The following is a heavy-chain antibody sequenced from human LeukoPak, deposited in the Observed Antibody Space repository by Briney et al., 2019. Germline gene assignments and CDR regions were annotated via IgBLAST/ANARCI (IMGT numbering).Heavy chain of an antibody. CDR1: GYTFTSYA. J-gene: IGHJ3*02. CDR2: INTNTGNP. Sequence: GASVKVSCKASGYTFTSYAMNWVRQAPGQGLEWTGWINTNTGNPTYAQGFTGRFVFSLDTSVSTAYLQISSLKAEDTAVYYCARVTTMVRGVIAAFDIWGQGTMVTVSS. CDR3: ARVTTMVRGVIAAFDI. V-gene: IGHV7-4-1*02. D-gene: IGHD3-10*01.